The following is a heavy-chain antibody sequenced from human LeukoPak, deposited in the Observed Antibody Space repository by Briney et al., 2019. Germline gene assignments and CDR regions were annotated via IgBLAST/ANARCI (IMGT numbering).Heavy chain of an antibody. CDR1: GYTFTSYG. CDR3: ARGRKRCGYSYGKGWNAFDI. D-gene: IGHD5-18*01. V-gene: IGHV1-18*01. CDR2: ISAYNGNT. Sequence: ASVKVSCKASGYTFTSYGISWVRQAPGQGLEWMGWISAYNGNTNYAQKLQGRVTMTTDTSTSTAYMELRSLRSDDTAVYCCARGRKRCGYSYGKGWNAFDIWGQGTMVTVSS. J-gene: IGHJ3*02.